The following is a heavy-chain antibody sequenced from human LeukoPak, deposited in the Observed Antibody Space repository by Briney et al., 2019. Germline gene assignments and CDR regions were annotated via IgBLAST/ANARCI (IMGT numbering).Heavy chain of an antibody. J-gene: IGHJ4*02. V-gene: IGHV3-53*01. D-gene: IGHD3-22*01. Sequence: GGSLRLSCEVSGFSVDGNYMTWVRQVPGRGLEWVALIFSGDSTDYPDSVKGRFTISRDKSKNTLHLQMDSLRPEDTTMYYCALTYYFDRRGYSYFDYWGQGALVTVSS. CDR3: ALTYYFDRRGYSYFDY. CDR1: GFSVDGNY. CDR2: IFSGDST.